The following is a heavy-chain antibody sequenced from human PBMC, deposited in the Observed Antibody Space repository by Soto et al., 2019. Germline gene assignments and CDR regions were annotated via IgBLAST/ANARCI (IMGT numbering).Heavy chain of an antibody. CDR3: ARSCGGVYGISIEGPNCFAP. D-gene: IGHD1-26*01. CDR2: INPNGGST. CDR1: GDTFTSYY. V-gene: IGHV1-46*01. Sequence: QVRLVQSGAEVKAPGASVKVSCKAPGDTFTSYYMHWVRQAPGHGLEWMGGINPNGGSTRFAQKFQGRGTVTRDTATSTVYMELRGLTSEDTAVYYCARSCGGVYGISIEGPNCFAPWGQGTLVTVSS. J-gene: IGHJ5*02.